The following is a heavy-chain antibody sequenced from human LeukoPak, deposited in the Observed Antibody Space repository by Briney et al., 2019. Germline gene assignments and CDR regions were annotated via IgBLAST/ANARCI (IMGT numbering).Heavy chain of an antibody. CDR3: ARNHGYGDYVPGAFDI. D-gene: IGHD4-17*01. CDR1: GYSIGSSNW. J-gene: IGHJ3*02. V-gene: IGHV4-28*05. Sequence: SETLSLTCAVSGYSIGSSNWWGWIRRPPGKGLEWIGYIYYSGSIYYNPSLKSRVTMSVDTSKNQFSLKLSSVTAVDTAVYYCARNHGYGDYVPGAFDIWGQGTMVTVSS. CDR2: IYYSGSI.